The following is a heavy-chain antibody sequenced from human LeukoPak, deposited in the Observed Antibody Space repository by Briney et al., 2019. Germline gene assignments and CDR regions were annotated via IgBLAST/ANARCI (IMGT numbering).Heavy chain of an antibody. D-gene: IGHD3-10*01. CDR3: AGRGYYGSGSYGGY. J-gene: IGHJ4*02. CDR1: GFTVSSNY. CDR2: IYSGGST. Sequence: GGSLRLSCAASGFTVSSNYMSWVRQAPGKGLEWVSVIYSGGSTYYADSVKGRFTISRDNSKNTLYLQMNSLRAEDTAVDYCAGRGYYGSGSYGGYWGQGTLVTVSS. V-gene: IGHV3-53*01.